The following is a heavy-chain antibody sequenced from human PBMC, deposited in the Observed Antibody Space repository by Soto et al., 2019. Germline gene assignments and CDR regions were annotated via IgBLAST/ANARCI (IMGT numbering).Heavy chain of an antibody. Sequence: QVQLQESGPGLVKPSQTLSLTCTVSGGSISSGGYYWSWIRQHPGKGLEWIGYIYYSGSTYYNPSLKSRVTISVDTSKNQFSLKLSSVTAADTAVYYCARERYYYDSSGYRGRVYYFDYWGHGTLVTVSS. D-gene: IGHD3-22*01. CDR3: ARERYYYDSSGYRGRVYYFDY. V-gene: IGHV4-31*03. J-gene: IGHJ4*01. CDR2: IYYSGST. CDR1: GGSISSGGYY.